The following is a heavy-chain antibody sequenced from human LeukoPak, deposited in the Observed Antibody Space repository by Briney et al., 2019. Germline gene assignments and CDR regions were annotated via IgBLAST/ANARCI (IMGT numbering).Heavy chain of an antibody. D-gene: IGHD1-26*01. CDR1: GGSISSTSYY. CDR3: ASSGSSGY. Sequence: SETLSLTCTVSGGSISSTSYYWGWIRQSPGKELEWIGSVYFSGRTNDNPSLKSRVTMSVDTSENSFSLRLSSVTAADTAVYYCASSGSSGYWGQGTLVTVSS. J-gene: IGHJ4*02. CDR2: VYFSGRT. V-gene: IGHV4-39*01.